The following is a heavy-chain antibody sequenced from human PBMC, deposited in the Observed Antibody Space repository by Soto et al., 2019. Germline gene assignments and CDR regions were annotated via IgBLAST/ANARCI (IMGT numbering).Heavy chain of an antibody. CDR2: IWYDGSNK. CDR3: ARARGVTSEFDY. J-gene: IGHJ4*02. CDR1: GFTFSSYG. V-gene: IGHV3-33*01. Sequence: QVQLVESGGGVVQPGRSLRLSCAASGFTFSSYGMHWVRQAPGKGLEWVAVIWYDGSNKYYADSVKGRFTISRDNSKNTLYLQMNSLRAEDTAVYYCARARGVTSEFDYWGQGTLVTVSS. D-gene: IGHD2-21*02.